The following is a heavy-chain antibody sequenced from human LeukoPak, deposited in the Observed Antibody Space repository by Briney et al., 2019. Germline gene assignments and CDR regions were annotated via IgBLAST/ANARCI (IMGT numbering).Heavy chain of an antibody. J-gene: IGHJ4*02. CDR2: INPNSGGT. Sequence: ASVKVSCKASGYTFTGYYMHWVRQAPGQGLEWMGWINPNSGGTNYAQKFQGRVTMTRDTSISTAYMELSRLRSDDTAVYYCARGYCSSTSCYTDFDYWGQGTLVIVSS. CDR3: ARGYCSSTSCYTDFDY. CDR1: GYTFTGYY. V-gene: IGHV1-2*02. D-gene: IGHD2-2*02.